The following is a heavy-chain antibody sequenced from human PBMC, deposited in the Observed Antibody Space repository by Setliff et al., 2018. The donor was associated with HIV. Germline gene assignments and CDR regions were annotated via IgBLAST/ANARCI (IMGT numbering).Heavy chain of an antibody. D-gene: IGHD3-22*01. CDR3: ATSSPVGPWLPSHDAFDI. J-gene: IGHJ3*02. CDR2: INPNSGDT. Sequence: GASVKVSCKASGYTFTGYYMHWVRQAPGQGLEWMGRINPNSGDTIYAQKFQGRVTMTEDTSTDTAYMELSSLRSEDTAVYYCATSSPVGPWLPSHDAFDIWGQGTMVTVSS. CDR1: GYTFTGYY. V-gene: IGHV1-2*06.